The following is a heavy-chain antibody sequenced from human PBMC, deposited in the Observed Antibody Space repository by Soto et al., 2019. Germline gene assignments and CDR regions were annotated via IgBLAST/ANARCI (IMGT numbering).Heavy chain of an antibody. V-gene: IGHV3-72*01. CDR2: TRNQANSYTT. J-gene: IGHJ5*02. CDR1: GFTFSDDH. CDR3: SRDLGS. Sequence: EVQLVESGGGLVQPGGSLRLSCAASGFTFSDDHMDWVRQAPGKGLEWVGRTRNQANSYTTEYAASVKGRFTISRDDAKNSLYLQMNSLKTEDTAVYYCSRDLGSWGQGTLVTVSS.